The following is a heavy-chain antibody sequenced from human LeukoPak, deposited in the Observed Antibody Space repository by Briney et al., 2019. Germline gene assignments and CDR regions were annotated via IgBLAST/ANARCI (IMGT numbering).Heavy chain of an antibody. V-gene: IGHV3-66*01. CDR1: GFTVSDNY. Sequence: GGSLRLSCAASGFTVSDNYMSWVRQAPGKGLEWVSVFYSGGSTFYAESVKGRFTISRDNSKNTLYLQMNSLRAGDTAVYYCAREYYDSSGYYKYFFDYWGQGTLVTVSS. CDR2: FYSGGST. CDR3: AREYYDSSGYYKYFFDY. D-gene: IGHD3-22*01. J-gene: IGHJ4*02.